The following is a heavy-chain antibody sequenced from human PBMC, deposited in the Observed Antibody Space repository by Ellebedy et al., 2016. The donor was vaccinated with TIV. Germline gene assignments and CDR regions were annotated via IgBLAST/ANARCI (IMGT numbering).Heavy chain of an antibody. D-gene: IGHD3-22*01. Sequence: GESLKISCAASGFTFSSYAMSWVRQAPGKGLEWVSTISGSGDSTYYADSVKGRFTISRDNAKNSLYLQMNSLRAEDTAVYYCARDGITMIVVVNHFDYWGQGTLVTVSS. J-gene: IGHJ4*02. V-gene: IGHV3-23*01. CDR3: ARDGITMIVVVNHFDY. CDR2: ISGSGDST. CDR1: GFTFSSYA.